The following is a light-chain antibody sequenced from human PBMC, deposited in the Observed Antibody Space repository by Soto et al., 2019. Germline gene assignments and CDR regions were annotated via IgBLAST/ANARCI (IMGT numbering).Light chain of an antibody. Sequence: IVMTQSPATLSVSPGERATLSCRASQGIGSTLAWYQQKPGQTPRLLIYDASTRATGIPARLSGIGSGTEFTLIISSLQSEDFGVYYCQHYKTWPLSFGGGTKVEI. J-gene: IGKJ4*01. V-gene: IGKV3-15*01. CDR2: DAS. CDR3: QHYKTWPLS. CDR1: QGIGST.